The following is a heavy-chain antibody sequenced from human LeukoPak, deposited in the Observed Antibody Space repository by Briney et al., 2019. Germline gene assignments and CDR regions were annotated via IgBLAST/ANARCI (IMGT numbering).Heavy chain of an antibody. V-gene: IGHV4-59*08. J-gene: IGHJ5*02. CDR2: IYYSGST. CDR1: GGSISSYY. Sequence: SETLSLTCTVSGGSISSYYWSWIRQPPGKGLEWIGYIYYSGSTNYNPSLKSRVTISVDTSKNQFSLKLSSVTAADTAVYYCARAQWLAVGWFDTWGQGTLVTVSS. CDR3: ARAQWLAVGWFDT. D-gene: IGHD6-19*01.